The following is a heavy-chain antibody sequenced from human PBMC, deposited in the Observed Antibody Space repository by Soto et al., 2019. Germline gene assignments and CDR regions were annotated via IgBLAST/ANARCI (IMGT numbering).Heavy chain of an antibody. Sequence: GESLKISCKGSGYSFTSYWIGWVRQMPGKGLEWMGIIYPGDSDTRYSPSFQGQVTISADKSISTAYLQWSSLKASDTAMYYCARSHGLSTVTYPGAFDIWGQGTMVTVSS. D-gene: IGHD4-17*01. V-gene: IGHV5-51*01. CDR2: IYPGDSDT. CDR3: ARSHGLSTVTYPGAFDI. J-gene: IGHJ3*02. CDR1: GYSFTSYW.